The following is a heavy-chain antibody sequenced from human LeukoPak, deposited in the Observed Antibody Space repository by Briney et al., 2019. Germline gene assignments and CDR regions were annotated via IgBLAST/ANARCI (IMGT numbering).Heavy chain of an antibody. J-gene: IGHJ4*02. Sequence: GSLRLSCAASGFTFSSYSMIWVRQAPGKGLEWVSYISSSSSTIYYADSVKGRFTISRDNAKNSLYLQMNSLRAEDTAMYYCARVRDYGTFDYWGQGTLVTVSS. CDR3: ARVRDYGTFDY. CDR2: ISSSSSTI. CDR1: GFTFSSYS. D-gene: IGHD4/OR15-4a*01. V-gene: IGHV3-48*01.